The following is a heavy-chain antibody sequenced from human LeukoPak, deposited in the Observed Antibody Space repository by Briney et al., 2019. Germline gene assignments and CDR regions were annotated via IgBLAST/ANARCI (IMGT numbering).Heavy chain of an antibody. CDR2: ITSTSRYI. Sequence: GGSLRLSCAASGFTFSSYTMNWVRQAPGKGLEWVSSITSTSRYIYYADSVKGRFTISRDNAKNSLYLQMNSLRAEDTAVYYCAELGITMIGGVWGKGTTVTISS. D-gene: IGHD3-10*02. CDR3: AELGITMIGGV. CDR1: GFTFSSYT. V-gene: IGHV3-21*01. J-gene: IGHJ6*04.